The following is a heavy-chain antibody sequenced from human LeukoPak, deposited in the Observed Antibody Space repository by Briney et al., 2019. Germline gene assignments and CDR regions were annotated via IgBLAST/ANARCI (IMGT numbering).Heavy chain of an antibody. CDR3: AKDYFDAFDI. CDR1: GFTFSTYG. J-gene: IGHJ3*02. Sequence: PGGSLRLSCAASGFTFSTYGMHWIRQAPGKGLEWVAFIRYDGSSKYYADSVKGRFTISRDNSKNTLYLQMNSLRAEDTAVYYCAKDYFDAFDIWGQGTMVTVSS. V-gene: IGHV3-30*02. CDR2: IRYDGSSK. D-gene: IGHD2-21*01.